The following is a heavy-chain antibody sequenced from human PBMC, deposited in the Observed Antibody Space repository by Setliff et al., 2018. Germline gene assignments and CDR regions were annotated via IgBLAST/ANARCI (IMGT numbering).Heavy chain of an antibody. V-gene: IGHV4-4*08. CDR2: IYTSGGS. J-gene: IGHJ6*03. Sequence: PSETLSLTCTVPGGSFSTHYWNWIRQTPGKGLEWIGRIYTSGGSIYNPSLKSRVTISVDTSKNQFSLELSSVAAADTAVYYCARLSGFLYVDVWGKGTTVTVSS. CDR1: GGSFSTHY. CDR3: ARLSGFLYVDV. D-gene: IGHD3-3*01.